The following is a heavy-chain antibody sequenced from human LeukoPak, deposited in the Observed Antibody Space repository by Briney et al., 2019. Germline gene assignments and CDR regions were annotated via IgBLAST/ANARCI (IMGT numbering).Heavy chain of an antibody. CDR3: AKDRYGDYYNWFDP. J-gene: IGHJ5*02. CDR2: IWYDGSNK. CDR1: GFTFSSYG. Sequence: GRSLRLSCAASGFTFSSYGMHWVRQAPGKGLEWVAVIWYDGSNKYYADSVKGRFTTSRDNSKNTLYLQMNSLRAEDTAVYYCAKDRYGDYYNWFDPWGQGTLVTVSS. D-gene: IGHD4-17*01. V-gene: IGHV3-33*06.